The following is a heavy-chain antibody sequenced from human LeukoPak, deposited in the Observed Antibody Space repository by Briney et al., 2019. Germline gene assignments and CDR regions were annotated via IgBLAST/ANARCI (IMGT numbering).Heavy chain of an antibody. CDR1: GYTFTNYA. J-gene: IGHJ4*02. D-gene: IGHD1-26*01. Sequence: GASVKVSCTASGYTFTNYAVQWVRQAPGQRLECMGWINADNGNTQYSQKFQGRVTITRDTSASIAYMELSSLRPEDTAVYYCARGGSYYYFDYWGQGTLVTISS. CDR2: INADNGNT. CDR3: ARGGSYYYFDY. V-gene: IGHV1-3*01.